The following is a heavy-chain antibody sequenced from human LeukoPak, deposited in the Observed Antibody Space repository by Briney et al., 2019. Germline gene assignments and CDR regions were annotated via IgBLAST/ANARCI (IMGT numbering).Heavy chain of an antibody. CDR3: ARGPDSGSYFAWFDP. J-gene: IGHJ5*02. CDR2: INHSGST. Sequence: PSETLSRTCAVYGGSFSGHYWNWIRQPPGKGLEWIGEINHSGSTHYNPSFKSRVTISVDTSKNQFSLRLSSVTAADTALYYCARGPDSGSYFAWFDPWGQGTLVTVSS. CDR1: GGSFSGHY. V-gene: IGHV4-34*01. D-gene: IGHD3-10*01.